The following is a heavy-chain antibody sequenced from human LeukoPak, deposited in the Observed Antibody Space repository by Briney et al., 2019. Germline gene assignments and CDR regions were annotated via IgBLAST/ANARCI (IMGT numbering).Heavy chain of an antibody. D-gene: IGHD3-22*01. Sequence: KPSETLSLTCTVSGGSISSYYWSWIRQPPGKGLEWIGYIYYSGSTNYTPSLKSRVTISVDTSKNQFSLKLSSVTAADTAVYYCASRDSSGYYFDYWGQGTLVTVSS. CDR1: GGSISSYY. J-gene: IGHJ4*02. CDR2: IYYSGST. CDR3: ASRDSSGYYFDY. V-gene: IGHV4-59*01.